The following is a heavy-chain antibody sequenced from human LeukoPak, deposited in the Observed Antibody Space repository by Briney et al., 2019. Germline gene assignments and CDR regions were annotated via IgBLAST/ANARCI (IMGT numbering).Heavy chain of an antibody. CDR1: GFTFSSYG. Sequence: GGSLRLSCAASGFTFSSYGMTWVRQAPGKGLEWVSYISSSSSTIYYADSVKGRFTISRDNAKNSLYLQLNSLRAEDTAVYYCARSELWFGELSLDYWGQGTLVTVSS. V-gene: IGHV3-48*01. J-gene: IGHJ4*02. CDR2: ISSSSSTI. CDR3: ARSELWFGELSLDY. D-gene: IGHD3-10*01.